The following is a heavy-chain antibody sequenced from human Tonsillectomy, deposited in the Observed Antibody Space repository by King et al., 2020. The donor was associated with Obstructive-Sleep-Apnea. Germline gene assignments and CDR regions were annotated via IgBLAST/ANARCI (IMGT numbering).Heavy chain of an antibody. D-gene: IGHD3-3*01. CDR3: AKVSGSEWLLPNYYYYYYGMDV. CDR1: GFTFSSYG. V-gene: IGHV3-30*02. J-gene: IGHJ6*02. CDR2: IRYDGSNK. Sequence: VQLVESGGGVVQPGRSLRLSCAASGFTFSSYGMHWVRQAPGKGLEWVAFIRYDGSNKYYADSVKGRFTISRDNSKNTLYLQMNSLGAEDTAVYYCAKVSGSEWLLPNYYYYYYGMDVWGQGTTVTVSS.